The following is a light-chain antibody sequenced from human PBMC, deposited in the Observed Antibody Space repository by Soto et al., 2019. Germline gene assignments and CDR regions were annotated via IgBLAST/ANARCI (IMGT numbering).Light chain of an antibody. Sequence: DIQMTQSPSSLSASVGDRVIITCRASQIIISYLNWYQQKPGKAPKLLIYAASSLQSGVPSRFSGSGSGTDFTLTISSLQPEDFATYYCQHFKSFPITFGQGTRLEIK. V-gene: IGKV1-39*01. J-gene: IGKJ5*01. CDR1: QIIISY. CDR2: AAS. CDR3: QHFKSFPIT.